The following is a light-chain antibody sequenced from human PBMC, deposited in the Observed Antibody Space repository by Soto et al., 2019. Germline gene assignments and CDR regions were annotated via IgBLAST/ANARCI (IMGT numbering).Light chain of an antibody. J-gene: IGKJ1*01. CDR2: AAS. CDR1: QTISNY. V-gene: IGKV1-39*01. CDR3: QQCYSIAWT. Sequence: DIQMTQSPSSLSASVGDRVTITCRASQTISNYLNWYQPKSGKAPKLLVYAASGLQSGVPSRCSGRVSGTDFTLTIGNLQPEGFETYYCQQCYSIAWTGGLGGRVEIK.